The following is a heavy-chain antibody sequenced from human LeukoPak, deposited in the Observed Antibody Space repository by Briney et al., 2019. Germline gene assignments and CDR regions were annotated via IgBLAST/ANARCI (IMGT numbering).Heavy chain of an antibody. CDR1: GFTFSSYG. CDR2: ISYDGSNK. CDR3: ATNNYYDSSGYYLWRFDY. J-gene: IGHJ4*02. V-gene: IGHV3-30*03. Sequence: GRSLRLSCAASGFTFSSYGMHWVRQAPGKGLEWVAVISYDGSNKYYADSVKGRFTISRDNSKNTLYLQMNSLRAEDTAVYYCATNNYYDSSGYYLWRFDYWGQGTLVTVSS. D-gene: IGHD3-22*01.